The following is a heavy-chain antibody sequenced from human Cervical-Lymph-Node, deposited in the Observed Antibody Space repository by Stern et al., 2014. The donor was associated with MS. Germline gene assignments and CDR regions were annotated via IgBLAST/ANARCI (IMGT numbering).Heavy chain of an antibody. D-gene: IGHD4-11*01. CDR2: LYYHTDT. CDR1: GFSFNTRGVG. V-gene: IGHV2-5*01. Sequence: ESGPTLVKPTQTLTLTCTFSGFSFNTRGVGVGWRRQSPGKALEWLALLYYHTDTRDSPSLRSRLTITRDTSKNQVVLTMANMDPVDTATYYGALDPQYWGQGARVTVSS. CDR3: ALDPQY. J-gene: IGHJ4*02.